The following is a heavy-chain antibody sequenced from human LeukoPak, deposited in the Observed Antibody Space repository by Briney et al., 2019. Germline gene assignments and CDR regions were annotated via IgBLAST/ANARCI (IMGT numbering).Heavy chain of an antibody. Sequence: ASVKVSCKASGYTFTGYYMHWVRQAPGQGLEWMGWINPNSGGSSYEQKFQGRVTMTRDTSISTAYMELSRLRSDDTAVYYCAIDFDSSGYSPHAFDIWGQGTMVTVSS. J-gene: IGHJ3*02. D-gene: IGHD3-22*01. V-gene: IGHV1-2*02. CDR2: INPNSGGS. CDR1: GYTFTGYY. CDR3: AIDFDSSGYSPHAFDI.